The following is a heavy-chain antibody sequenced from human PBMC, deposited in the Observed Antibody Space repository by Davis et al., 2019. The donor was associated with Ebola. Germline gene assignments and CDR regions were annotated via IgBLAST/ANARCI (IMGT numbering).Heavy chain of an antibody. V-gene: IGHV1-18*04. Sequence: KVSCKASGYTFTGYYMHWVRQAPGQGLEWMGWISAYNGNTNYAQKLQGRVTMTTDTSTSTAYMELRSLRSDDTAVYYCARVVAAAGTFHFDYWGQGTLVTVSS. CDR3: ARVVAAAGTFHFDY. D-gene: IGHD6-13*01. CDR2: ISAYNGNT. CDR1: GYTFTGYY. J-gene: IGHJ4*02.